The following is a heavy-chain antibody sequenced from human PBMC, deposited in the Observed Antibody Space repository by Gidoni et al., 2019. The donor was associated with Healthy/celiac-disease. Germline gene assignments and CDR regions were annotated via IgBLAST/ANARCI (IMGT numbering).Heavy chain of an antibody. CDR3: ARDRVVVRT. CDR2: IKQDGSEK. CDR1: GFTFSSYW. V-gene: IGHV3-7*03. D-gene: IGHD2-15*01. Sequence: EVQLVETGGGLVQPGGSLRLSCAAPGFTFSSYWMSWVRQAPGKGLEWVANIKQDGSEKYYVDSVKGRFTISRDNAKNSLYLQMNSLRAEDTAVYYCARDRVVVRTWGQGTLVTVSS. J-gene: IGHJ5*02.